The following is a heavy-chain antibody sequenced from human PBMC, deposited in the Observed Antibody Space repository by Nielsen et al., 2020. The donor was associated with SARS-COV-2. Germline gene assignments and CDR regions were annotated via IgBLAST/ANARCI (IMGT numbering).Heavy chain of an antibody. D-gene: IGHD3-16*02. J-gene: IGHJ4*02. Sequence: GGSMRLSCAASGLTFSSYGMHWVSQAPGKGLEWVAVISYDGSNKYYADSVKGRFTISRDNSKNTLYLQMNSLRAEDTAVYYCAKDWVITFGGVIPPDYWGQGTLVTVSS. CDR3: AKDWVITFGGVIPPDY. CDR2: ISYDGSNK. CDR1: GLTFSSYG. V-gene: IGHV3-30*18.